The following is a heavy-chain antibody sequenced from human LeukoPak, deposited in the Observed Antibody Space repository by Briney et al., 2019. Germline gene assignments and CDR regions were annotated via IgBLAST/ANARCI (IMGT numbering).Heavy chain of an antibody. V-gene: IGHV3-7*01. J-gene: IGHJ4*02. CDR2: IKQDASQE. CDR1: GFTFSSYW. CDR3: ATSRDSSGYFFVNYFDN. Sequence: PGGSLRLSCAASGFTFSSYWMSWVRQAPGKGPEWVAHIKQDASQEDHVDSVKGRFTISRDNAQNSLYLQMNSLRAEDTAIYYCATSRDSSGYFFVNYFDNWGQGTLVTVSP. D-gene: IGHD3-22*01.